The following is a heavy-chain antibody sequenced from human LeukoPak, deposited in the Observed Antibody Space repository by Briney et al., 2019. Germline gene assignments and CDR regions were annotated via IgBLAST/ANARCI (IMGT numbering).Heavy chain of an antibody. J-gene: IGHJ6*03. CDR2: ISYDGSNK. V-gene: IGHV3-30*18. D-gene: IGHD4-17*01. CDR1: GFTFSSYG. CDR3: AKDTVTRYYYYYMDV. Sequence: PGRSLRLSCAASGFTFSSYGMHWVRQAPGKGLEWVAVISYDGSNKYYADSVKGRFTISRDNSKNTLYLQMNSLRAEDTAVYYCAKDTVTRYYYYYMDVWGKGTTVTVSS.